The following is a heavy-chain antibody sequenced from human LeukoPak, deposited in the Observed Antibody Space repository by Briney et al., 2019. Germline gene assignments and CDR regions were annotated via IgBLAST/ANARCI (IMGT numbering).Heavy chain of an antibody. CDR3: ARDRHAKSSPYYYDSSGYSRGFDY. D-gene: IGHD3-22*01. V-gene: IGHV3-11*01. CDR1: RFTFSDYY. J-gene: IGHJ4*02. Sequence: GGSLRLSCAASRFTFSDYYMSWIRQAPGKGLEWVSYISSSGSTIYYADSVKGRFTISRDNAKNSLYLQMNSLRAEDTAVYYCARDRHAKSSPYYYDSSGYSRGFDYWGQGTLVTVSS. CDR2: ISSSGSTI.